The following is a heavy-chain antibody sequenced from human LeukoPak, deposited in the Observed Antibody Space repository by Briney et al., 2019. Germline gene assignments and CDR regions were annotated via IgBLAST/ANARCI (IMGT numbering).Heavy chain of an antibody. CDR2: INHSGST. CDR3: ARDHSSSWPTNWFDP. D-gene: IGHD6-13*01. Sequence: SETLSLTCAVYGGSFSGYYWSWIRQPPGKGLEWIGEINHSGSTNYNPSLKSRVTISVDTSKNQFSLKLSSVTAADTAVYYCARDHSSSWPTNWFDPWGQGTLVTVSS. J-gene: IGHJ5*02. V-gene: IGHV4-34*01. CDR1: GGSFSGYY.